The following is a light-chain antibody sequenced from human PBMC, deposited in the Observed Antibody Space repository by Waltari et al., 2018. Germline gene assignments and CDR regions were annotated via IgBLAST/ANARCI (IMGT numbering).Light chain of an antibody. CDR2: DAS. V-gene: IGKV3-11*01. CDR1: QSVSSY. J-gene: IGKJ5*01. Sequence: EIVLTQSPATLSLSPGERATLSCRASQSVSSYLVWYQQKAGQAPRLLIYDASNRATGIPARFSGSASGTDFTLTISSLEPEYFAVYYCQHRRNWPLTFGQGTRLEIK. CDR3: QHRRNWPLT.